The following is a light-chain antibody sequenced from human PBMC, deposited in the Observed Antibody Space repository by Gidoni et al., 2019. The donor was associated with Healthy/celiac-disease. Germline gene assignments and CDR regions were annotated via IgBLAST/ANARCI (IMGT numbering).Light chain of an antibody. Sequence: DIPMPQSPSSLSASVGDRVTITCRASQSISSYFNWYQQKPGKAPKLLIYAASSLQSGVPSRFSGSGSGTDFTLTISSLQPEDFATYYCQQSYSTPWTFGQGTKVEIK. V-gene: IGKV1-39*01. CDR3: QQSYSTPWT. CDR1: QSISSY. J-gene: IGKJ1*01. CDR2: AAS.